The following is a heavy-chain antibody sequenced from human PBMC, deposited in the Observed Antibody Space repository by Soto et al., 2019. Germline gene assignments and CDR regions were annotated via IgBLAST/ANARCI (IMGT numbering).Heavy chain of an antibody. D-gene: IGHD3-10*01. CDR1: GFTFSSYG. J-gene: IGHJ4*02. Sequence: GGALRLSCAASGFTFSSYGMHWVRQAPGKGLEWVAVISYDGSNKYYADSVKGRFTISRDNSKNTLYLRMNSLRAEDTAVYYCAKDLAGRWLQPSRLANYWGQGTLVTVSS. V-gene: IGHV3-30*18. CDR3: AKDLAGRWLQPSRLANY. CDR2: ISYDGSNK.